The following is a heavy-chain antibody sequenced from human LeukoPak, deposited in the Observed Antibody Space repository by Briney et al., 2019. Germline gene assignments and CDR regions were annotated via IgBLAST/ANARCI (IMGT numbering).Heavy chain of an antibody. J-gene: IGHJ4*02. V-gene: IGHV1-69*13. Sequence: SVKVSCKASVGTFSSYAISWVRQAPGQGLEWMGGIIPIFGTANYAQKFQGRVTITAHESTSTAYMELSSLRSEDTAVYYCTREVLDYDSSGYYYYFDYWGQGTLVTVSS. CDR3: TREVLDYDSSGYYYYFDY. D-gene: IGHD3-22*01. CDR1: VGTFSSYA. CDR2: IIPIFGTA.